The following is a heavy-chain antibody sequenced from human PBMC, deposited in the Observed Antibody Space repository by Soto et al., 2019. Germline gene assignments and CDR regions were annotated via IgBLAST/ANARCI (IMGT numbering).Heavy chain of an antibody. D-gene: IGHD3-22*01. CDR1: GGTFSSYT. V-gene: IGHV1-69*02. CDR2: IIPILGIA. CDR3: ARVSGYDSSGYYHGAEYFQH. J-gene: IGHJ1*01. Sequence: ASVKVSCKASGGTFSSYTISWVRQAPGQGLEWMGRIIPILGIANYAQKFQGRVTITADKSTSTAYMELSSLRSEDTAVYYCARVSGYDSSGYYHGAEYFQHWGKGTLVTVSS.